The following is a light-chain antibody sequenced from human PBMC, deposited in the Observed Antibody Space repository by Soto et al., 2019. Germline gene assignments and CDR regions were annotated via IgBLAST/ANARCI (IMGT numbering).Light chain of an antibody. Sequence: QSVLTQSPSASASLGASVKLTCTLSSGHSTYAIAWHQQQPEKGPRFLMKVNSDGSHAKGDGIPDRFSVSSSGPERYLTISSLQSEDEADYYCPTWGTDFYVVFGGGTKLTVL. V-gene: IGLV4-69*01. CDR2: VNSDGSH. CDR3: PTWGTDFYVV. CDR1: SGHSTYA. J-gene: IGLJ2*01.